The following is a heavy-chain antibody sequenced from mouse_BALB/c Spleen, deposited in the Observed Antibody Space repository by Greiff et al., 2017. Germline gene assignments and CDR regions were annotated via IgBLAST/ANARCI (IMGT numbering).Heavy chain of an antibody. CDR1: GFTFSSFG. CDR2: ISSGSSTI. Sequence: EVMLVESGGGLVQPGGSRKLSCAASGFTFSSFGMHWVRQAPEKGLEWVAYISSGSSTIYYADTVKGRFTISRDNPKNTLFLQMTSLRSEDTAMYYCARYYGSSSYWYFDVWGAGTTVTVSS. CDR3: ARYYGSSSYWYFDV. V-gene: IGHV5-17*02. D-gene: IGHD1-1*01. J-gene: IGHJ1*01.